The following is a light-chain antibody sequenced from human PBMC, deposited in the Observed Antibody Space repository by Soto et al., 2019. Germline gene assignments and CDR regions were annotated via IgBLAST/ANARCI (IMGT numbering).Light chain of an antibody. V-gene: IGLV2-14*03. J-gene: IGLJ1*01. Sequence: SALTQPASVSGSPGQSIAISCTGTSSDVGSYNYVSWYQQHPGKAPELMIYDVSNRPSGVSDRFSGSKSGNTASLTISGLQAEDEADYFCNSYTSSSTYVFGTGTKVTVL. CDR3: NSYTSSSTYV. CDR1: SSDVGSYNY. CDR2: DVS.